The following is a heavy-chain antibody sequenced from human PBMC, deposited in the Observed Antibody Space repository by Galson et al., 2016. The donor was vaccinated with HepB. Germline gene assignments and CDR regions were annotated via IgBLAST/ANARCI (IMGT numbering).Heavy chain of an antibody. Sequence: SLRLSCAASGFRFSGYAMTWVRQAPGKGLEWVSGISGSGEHTYYADNVKGRFTISRDNSKTTLYVQMTSLRVDDTAVYYCAKGSIWVSAALYGMDVWGQGTTVTVSS. V-gene: IGHV3-23*01. CDR1: GFRFSGYA. CDR3: AKGSIWVSAALYGMDV. D-gene: IGHD2-21*01. J-gene: IGHJ6*02. CDR2: ISGSGEHT.